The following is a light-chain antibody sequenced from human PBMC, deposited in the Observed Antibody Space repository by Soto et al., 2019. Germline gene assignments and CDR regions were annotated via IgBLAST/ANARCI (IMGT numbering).Light chain of an antibody. CDR3: QQYAGSPRT. CDR2: SAS. V-gene: IGKV3-20*01. J-gene: IGKJ1*01. CDR1: QSVRNSH. Sequence: ETVLTQSPGTLSLSPGERATLSCRASQSVRNSHLAWYQQKSGQAPRLLIYSASRRATGIPDRFTDSGSGTDFTLTINRVEPEDFAVYFCQQYAGSPRTFGQGTKVDIK.